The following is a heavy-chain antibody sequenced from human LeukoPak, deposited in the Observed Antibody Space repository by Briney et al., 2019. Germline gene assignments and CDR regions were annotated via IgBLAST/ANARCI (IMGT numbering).Heavy chain of an antibody. Sequence: PGGSLRLSCAASGSSFSNAWMNWVRQAPGKGLEWVSYISSSSSTIYYADSVKGRFTISRDNAKNSLYLQMNSLRDEDTAVYYCARDGPRNYYWFDPWGQGTLVTVSS. CDR2: ISSSSSTI. V-gene: IGHV3-48*02. D-gene: IGHD1-7*01. CDR1: GSSFSNAW. CDR3: ARDGPRNYYWFDP. J-gene: IGHJ5*02.